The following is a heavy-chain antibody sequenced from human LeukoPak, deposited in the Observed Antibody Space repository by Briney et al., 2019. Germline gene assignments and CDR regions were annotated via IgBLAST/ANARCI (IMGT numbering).Heavy chain of an antibody. CDR2: MNPNSGNT. V-gene: IGHV1-8*01. D-gene: IGHD1-26*01. CDR3: ARDLMGAYNWFDP. Sequence: ASVRVSCKASGYTFTSYDINWVRQATGQGLEWMGWMNPNSGNTGYAQKFQGRVTMTRNTSISTAYMELSSLRSEDTAVYYCARDLMGAYNWFDPWGQGTLVTVSS. CDR1: GYTFTSYD. J-gene: IGHJ5*02.